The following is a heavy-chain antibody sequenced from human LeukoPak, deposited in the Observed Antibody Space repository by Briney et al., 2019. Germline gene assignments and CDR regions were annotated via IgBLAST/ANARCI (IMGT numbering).Heavy chain of an antibody. CDR2: IYSGGST. Sequence: GGSLRLSCAASGFTVSSNYMSWVRQAPGKGLEWVSVIYSGGSTYYADSVKGRFTISRDNSKNTLYLQMNSLRAEDTAVYYCARYYYDSSGYYPGRLYYFDYWGQGTLVTVSS. CDR1: GFTVSSNY. J-gene: IGHJ4*02. V-gene: IGHV3-66*01. CDR3: ARYYYDSSGYYPGRLYYFDY. D-gene: IGHD3-22*01.